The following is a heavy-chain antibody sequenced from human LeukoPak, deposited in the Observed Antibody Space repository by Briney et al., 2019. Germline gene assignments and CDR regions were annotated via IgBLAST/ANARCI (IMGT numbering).Heavy chain of an antibody. D-gene: IGHD4-23*01. CDR1: GGSISSYY. J-gene: IGHJ4*02. CDR2: IYYSGST. Sequence: SGTLSLTCTVSGGSISSYYWSWIRQPPGKGLEWIGYIYYSGSTNYNTYPKSRVTISVDTYKNQFSLKLSSVTAADTAVYYCARVQAYGGKGYFDYWGQGTLVTVSS. V-gene: IGHV4-59*01. CDR3: ARVQAYGGKGYFDY.